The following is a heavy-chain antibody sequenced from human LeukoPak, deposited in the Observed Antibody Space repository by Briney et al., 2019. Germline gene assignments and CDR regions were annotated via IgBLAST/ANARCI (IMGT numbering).Heavy chain of an antibody. CDR2: ISGSGGST. CDR1: GFTFSSYA. J-gene: IGHJ4*02. V-gene: IGHV3-23*01. CDR3: AKAPDILTTFDY. Sequence: GGSLRVSCAASGFTFSSYAMSWVRQAPGNGLEWVSAISGSGGSTYYADSVKGRFTISRDNSKNTLYLQMNSLRAEDTAVYYCAKAPDILTTFDYWGQGTLVTVSS. D-gene: IGHD3-9*01.